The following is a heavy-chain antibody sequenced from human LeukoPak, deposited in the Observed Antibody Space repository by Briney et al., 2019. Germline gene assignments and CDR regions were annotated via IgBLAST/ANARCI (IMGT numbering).Heavy chain of an antibody. D-gene: IGHD1-26*01. J-gene: IGHJ4*02. CDR3: AKDTFSGSYGTFDY. CDR1: GFTFDDYA. CDR2: ISGDGGST. V-gene: IGHV3-43*02. Sequence: PGGSLRLSCAASGFTFDDYAMHWVRQAPGKGLEWVSLISGDGGSTYYADSVKGRFTISRDNSKNSLYPQMNSLRTEGTALHYCAKDTFSGSYGTFDYWGQGTLVTVSS.